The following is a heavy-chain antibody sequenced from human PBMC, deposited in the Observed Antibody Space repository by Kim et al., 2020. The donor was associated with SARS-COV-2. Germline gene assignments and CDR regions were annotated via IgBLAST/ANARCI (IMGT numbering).Heavy chain of an antibody. CDR2: IYSDGSTY. CDR1: GFTFSSYA. V-gene: IGHV3-23*03. CDR3: TKVVRLGFGDCQGMDV. D-gene: IGHD2-21*02. Sequence: GGSLRLSCAASGFTFSSYAMSWVRQAPGKGLEWVSGIYSDGSTYYYDDAVKGRITTSRDNTKNLLYLQMSRLSAEDTAFYYCTKVVRLGFGDCQGMDVWG. J-gene: IGHJ6*03.